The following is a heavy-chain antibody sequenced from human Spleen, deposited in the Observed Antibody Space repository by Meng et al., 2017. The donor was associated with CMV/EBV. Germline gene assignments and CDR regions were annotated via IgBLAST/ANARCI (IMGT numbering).Heavy chain of an antibody. Sequence: QVQLVAAAGGLVKPGGFLRLSCAPSGFTFSDYYMSWIRQTPGKGLEWVSYINSSSSYTYYAASVKRRFTISRDNANHSLYLQMTMLGADATAVYYCARELGMTVVDWGQGTLVTVSS. CDR3: ARELGMTVVD. D-gene: IGHD3-22*01. CDR1: GFTFSDYY. J-gene: IGHJ4*02. V-gene: IGHV3-11*05. CDR2: INSSSSYT.